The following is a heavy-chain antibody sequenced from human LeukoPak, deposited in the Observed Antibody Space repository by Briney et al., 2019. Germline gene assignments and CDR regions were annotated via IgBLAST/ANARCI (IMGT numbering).Heavy chain of an antibody. V-gene: IGHV4-38-2*02. Sequence: SETLSLTCTVSGGSISSYYWGWIRQPPGKGLEWIGSIYHSGSTYYNPSLKSRVTISVDTSKNQFSLKLSSVTAADTAVYYCASRSYYYDSSGQEDYWGQGTLVTVSS. CDR3: ASRSYYYDSSGQEDY. D-gene: IGHD3-22*01. J-gene: IGHJ4*02. CDR1: GGSISSYY. CDR2: IYHSGST.